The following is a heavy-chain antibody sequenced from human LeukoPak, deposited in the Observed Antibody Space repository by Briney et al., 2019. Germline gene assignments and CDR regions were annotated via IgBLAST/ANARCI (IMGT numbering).Heavy chain of an antibody. Sequence: GGSLRLSCAASGFTFSSYWMSWVRQAPGKGLEWVANIKQDGSEKYYVDSVKGRFTISRDNSKNTLYLQMNSLRAEDTAVYYCARGVGSGSRLRAGDYWGQGTLVTVSS. CDR1: GFTFSSYW. CDR2: IKQDGSEK. J-gene: IGHJ4*02. CDR3: ARGVGSGSRLRAGDY. V-gene: IGHV3-7*03. D-gene: IGHD1-26*01.